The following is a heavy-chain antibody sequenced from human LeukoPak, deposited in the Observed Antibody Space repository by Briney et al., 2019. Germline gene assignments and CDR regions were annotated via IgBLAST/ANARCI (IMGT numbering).Heavy chain of an antibody. CDR2: IYYSGST. V-gene: IGHV4-59*05. J-gene: IGHJ4*02. D-gene: IGHD5-18*01. CDR3: ARPAGYSYGYYY. Sequence: PSETLSLTCTVSGGSISSYYWSWIRQPPGKGLEWIGSIYYSGSTYYNPSLKSRVTISVDTSKNQFSLKLSSVTAADTAVYYCARPAGYSYGYYYWGQGALVTVSS. CDR1: GGSISSYY.